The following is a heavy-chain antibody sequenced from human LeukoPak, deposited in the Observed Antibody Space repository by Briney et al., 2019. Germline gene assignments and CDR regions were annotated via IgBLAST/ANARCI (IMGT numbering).Heavy chain of an antibody. D-gene: IGHD6-6*01. Sequence: GGSLRLSCAASGFTFDDYAMHWVRQAPGKGLEWVSGISWNSGSIGYADSVKGRFTISRDNARNSLYLQINSLRAEDTALYYCAKDMRGYSSSSINYWGQGTLVTVSS. CDR3: AKDMRGYSSSSINY. V-gene: IGHV3-9*01. CDR2: ISWNSGSI. CDR1: GFTFDDYA. J-gene: IGHJ4*02.